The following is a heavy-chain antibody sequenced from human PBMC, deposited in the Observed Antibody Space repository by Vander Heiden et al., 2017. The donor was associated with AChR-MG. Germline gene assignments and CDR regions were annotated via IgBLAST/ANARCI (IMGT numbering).Heavy chain of an antibody. Sequence: EVQLLESGRGLIQPGGSLRLSCAASGFTVRRTYMSWVRQAPGKGLEWVAVIYTDGSTYYADSVQGRFTISRDTSKNTLYLQMNSLRAEDTAVYYCARNYRPFDYWGQGTLVTVSS. CDR2: IYTDGST. V-gene: IGHV3-53*01. CDR1: GFTVRRTY. CDR3: ARNYRPFDY. J-gene: IGHJ4*02. D-gene: IGHD3-10*01.